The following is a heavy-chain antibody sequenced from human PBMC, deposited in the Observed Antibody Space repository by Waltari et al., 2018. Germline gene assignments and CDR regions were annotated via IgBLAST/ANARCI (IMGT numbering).Heavy chain of an antibody. CDR3: ARDRIAAAGIRWFDP. J-gene: IGHJ5*02. Sequence: QLQLQESGPGLVKPSETLSLTCTVSGGSISSSSYYWGWIRQPPGKGLEWIGSIYYSWSTYYNPSLKSRVTISVDTSKNQFSLKLSSVTAADTAVYYCARDRIAAAGIRWFDPWGQGTLVTVSS. D-gene: IGHD6-13*01. CDR1: GGSISSSSYY. CDR2: IYYSWST. V-gene: IGHV4-39*07.